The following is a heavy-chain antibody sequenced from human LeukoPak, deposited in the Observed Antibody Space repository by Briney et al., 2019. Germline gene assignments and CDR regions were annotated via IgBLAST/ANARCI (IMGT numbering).Heavy chain of an antibody. CDR1: GYTFTSYG. J-gene: IGHJ3*02. Sequence: ASVKVSCKASGYTFTSYGILWVRQAPGLGLERMGWISTYNGNTNYAQKIQGRVTMTTDTSTTTAYMELRSLRSDDTAVYYCARDGHRRYYYDSRGREGGFDIWGQGTMVTVSS. D-gene: IGHD3-22*01. V-gene: IGHV1-18*01. CDR3: ARDGHRRYYYDSRGREGGFDI. CDR2: ISTYNGNT.